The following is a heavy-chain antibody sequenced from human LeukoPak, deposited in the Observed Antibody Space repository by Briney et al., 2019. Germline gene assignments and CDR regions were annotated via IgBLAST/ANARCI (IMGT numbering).Heavy chain of an antibody. V-gene: IGHV4-34*01. Sequence: SETLSLTCAVYGGSFSGYYWSRIRQPPGKGLEWIGEINHSGSTNYNPSLKSRVTISVDTSKNQFSLKLSSVTAADTAVYYCARGGYYDILTGYYKVGYFDYWGQGTLVTVSS. J-gene: IGHJ4*02. CDR1: GGSFSGYY. CDR3: ARGGYYDILTGYYKVGYFDY. D-gene: IGHD3-9*01. CDR2: INHSGST.